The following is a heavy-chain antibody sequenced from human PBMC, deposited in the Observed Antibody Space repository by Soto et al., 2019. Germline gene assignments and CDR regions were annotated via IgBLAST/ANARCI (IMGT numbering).Heavy chain of an antibody. J-gene: IGHJ4*02. CDR3: AKNSDRNGYYSDY. CDR2: ISGGGDYT. Sequence: VGSLRLSCAASGFTFSNYAMSWVRQAPGKGLEWVSLISGGGDYTYYADSVKGRFTISRDYSKNTLYLQMNSLRAEDTAVYYCAKNSDRNGYYSDYWGQGTLVTVSS. CDR1: GFTFSNYA. V-gene: IGHV3-23*01. D-gene: IGHD3-22*01.